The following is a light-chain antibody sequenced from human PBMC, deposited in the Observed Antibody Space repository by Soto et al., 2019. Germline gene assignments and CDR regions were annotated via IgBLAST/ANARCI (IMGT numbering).Light chain of an antibody. CDR1: SSDVGSYNY. CDR2: EVS. CDR3: SSYTSSTTLV. J-gene: IGLJ7*01. V-gene: IGLV2-14*01. Sequence: QSALTQPASVSGSPGQSITISCTGTSSDVGSYNYVSWYQQHPGKAPKLMIYEVSNRPSGVSNRFSGSKSGSTASLTISGLQAEDEADYYCSSYTSSTTLVFGGGTQLTVL.